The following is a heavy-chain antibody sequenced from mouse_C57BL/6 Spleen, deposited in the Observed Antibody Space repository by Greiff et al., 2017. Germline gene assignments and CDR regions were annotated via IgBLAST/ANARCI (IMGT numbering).Heavy chain of an antibody. CDR2: IYPGSGST. CDR3: ARAGGNYRLFAY. V-gene: IGHV1-55*01. J-gene: IGHJ3*01. CDR1: GYTFTSYW. D-gene: IGHD2-1*01. Sequence: QVQLQQPGAELVKPGASVKMSCKASGYTFTSYWITWVKQRPGQGLEWIGDIYPGSGSTNYNEKFKSKATLTVDTSSSTAYMQLSSLTSEDSAVDYCARAGGNYRLFAYWGQGTLVTVSA.